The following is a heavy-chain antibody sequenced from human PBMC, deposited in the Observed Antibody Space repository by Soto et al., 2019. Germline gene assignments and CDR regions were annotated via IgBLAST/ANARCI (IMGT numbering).Heavy chain of an antibody. CDR1: GGSISSSSYY. CDR2: IYYSGST. D-gene: IGHD3-3*01. V-gene: IGHV4-39*01. Sequence: SETLSLTCTVSGGSISSSSYYWGWIRQPPGKGLEWIGSIYYSGSTYYNPSLKSRVTISVDTSKNQFSLKLSSVTAADTAVYYCARVITIFGVVMNWFDPWGQGTRVTAPQ. J-gene: IGHJ5*02. CDR3: ARVITIFGVVMNWFDP.